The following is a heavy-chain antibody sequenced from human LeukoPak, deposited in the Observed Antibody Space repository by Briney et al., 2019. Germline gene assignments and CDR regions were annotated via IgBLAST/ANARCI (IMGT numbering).Heavy chain of an antibody. CDR2: LYTGGTT. Sequence: PGGSLRLSCAASGFTFSDNYMSWVRQAPGKGLEWVSVLYTGGTTFYADSVKGRFTIPRDSSMNTLYLQMNSLRADDTAVYYCARKRVLRAFDIWGQGTMVTVSS. CDR1: GFTFSDNY. J-gene: IGHJ3*02. D-gene: IGHD3-3*01. CDR3: ARKRVLRAFDI. V-gene: IGHV3-66*01.